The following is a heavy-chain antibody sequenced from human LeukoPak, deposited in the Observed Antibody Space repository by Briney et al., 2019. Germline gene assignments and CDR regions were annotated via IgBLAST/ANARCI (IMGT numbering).Heavy chain of an antibody. D-gene: IGHD4-23*01. Sequence: PSQTLSLTCAISGASIASGSYHWDWIRQPAGSRPEYIGRISAGGRTTDNPSLKSRLTISMDTSKNHVSLRLSSVTAADTAVYYCTTGGHDYGGSFDTWGQGILVTVSS. CDR1: GASIASGSYH. J-gene: IGHJ5*02. V-gene: IGHV4-61*02. CDR3: TTGGHDYGGSFDT. CDR2: ISAGGRT.